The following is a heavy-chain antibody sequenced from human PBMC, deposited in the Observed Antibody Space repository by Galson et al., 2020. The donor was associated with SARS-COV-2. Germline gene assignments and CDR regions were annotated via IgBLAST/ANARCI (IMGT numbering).Heavy chain of an antibody. J-gene: IGHJ3*01. Sequence: GGSLRLSCAASGFIFTNYELNWVRQAPGKGLEWLSYISDTGTNMYYAESVKGRFTISRDNTKNSVYLQMTSVRAEDTAVYYCASPYLAAASFFGAFDLWGRGTMVTVSS. V-gene: IGHV3-48*03. CDR3: ASPYLAAASFFGAFDL. CDR1: GFIFTNYE. CDR2: ISDTGTNM. D-gene: IGHD6-13*01.